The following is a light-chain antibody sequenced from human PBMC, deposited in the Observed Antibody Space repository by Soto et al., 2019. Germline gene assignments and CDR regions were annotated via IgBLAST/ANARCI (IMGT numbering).Light chain of an antibody. V-gene: IGKV1-5*03. CDR1: QSISSW. CDR2: KPS. CDR3: QQYNSYPLT. Sequence: DIQLTQSPSTLFALVGARVTILFRSSQSISSWLAWYNQKPGKAPNLLIYKPSSLESGVPSSFSGSGSGTEFTLTISSLQPDDFATYDCQQYNSYPLTFGGGTKVEIK. J-gene: IGKJ4*01.